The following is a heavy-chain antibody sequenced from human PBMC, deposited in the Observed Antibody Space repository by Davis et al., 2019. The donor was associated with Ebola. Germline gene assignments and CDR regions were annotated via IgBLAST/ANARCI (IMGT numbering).Heavy chain of an antibody. J-gene: IGHJ3*02. CDR3: VKDSSNIWFDI. CDR1: GFIFRNYV. D-gene: IGHD2/OR15-2a*01. V-gene: IGHV3-23*01. Sequence: GGSLRLSCETSGFIFRNYVMSWVRQAPGKGLEWVSTFGTGGDTYYADSVKGRFAISRDNSRGTLYLQMNSLRVEDSAIYYCVKDSSNIWFDIWARGHWSPSPQ. CDR2: FGTGGDT.